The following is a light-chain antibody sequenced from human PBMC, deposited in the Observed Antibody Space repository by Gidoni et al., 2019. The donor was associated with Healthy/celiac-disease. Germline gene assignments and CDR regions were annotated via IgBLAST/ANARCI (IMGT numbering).Light chain of an antibody. Sequence: DIQLTQSPSFLSASVGDRVTIPCWASQGISSYLAWYQQKPGKAPKLLIYAASTLQSGVPSRFSGSGSGTEFTLTISSLQPEDFATYYCQQLNSYSITFGQXTRLEIK. CDR1: QGISSY. V-gene: IGKV1-9*01. CDR2: AAS. CDR3: QQLNSYSIT. J-gene: IGKJ5*01.